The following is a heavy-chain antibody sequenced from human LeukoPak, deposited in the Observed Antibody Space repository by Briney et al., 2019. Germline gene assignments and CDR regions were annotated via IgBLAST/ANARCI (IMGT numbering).Heavy chain of an antibody. CDR3: ARQTYDSSGYYYFDY. CDR2: INPNSGGT. Sequence: ASVKVSCKASGYTFTGYYMHWVRQAPGQGLEWMGWINPNSGGTNYAQKFQGRVTMTRDTSISTAYMELSRLRSDDTAVYYCARQTYDSSGYYYFDYWGQGTLVTVSS. D-gene: IGHD3-22*01. J-gene: IGHJ4*02. CDR1: GYTFTGYY. V-gene: IGHV1-2*02.